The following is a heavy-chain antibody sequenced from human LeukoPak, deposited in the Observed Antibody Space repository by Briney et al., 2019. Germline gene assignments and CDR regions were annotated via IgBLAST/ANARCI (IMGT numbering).Heavy chain of an antibody. J-gene: IGHJ3*02. V-gene: IGHV1-58*01. CDR2: IVVGSGNT. D-gene: IGHD3-10*01. Sequence: SVKVSCKASGFTFTSSAVQWVRLARGQRLEWIGWIVVGSGNTNYAQKFQERVTITRDMSTTTAYMELSSLRSEDTAVYYCAASVLTDAFGIWGQGTMVTVSS. CDR1: GFTFTSSA. CDR3: AASVLTDAFGI.